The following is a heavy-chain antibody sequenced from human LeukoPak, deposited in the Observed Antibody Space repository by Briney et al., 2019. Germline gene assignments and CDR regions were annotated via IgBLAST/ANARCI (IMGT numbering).Heavy chain of an antibody. D-gene: IGHD3-10*01. J-gene: IGHJ4*02. V-gene: IGHV1-18*01. CDR3: AGDQSFGSGSYQDY. CDR1: SYTFTNYG. CDR2: TSGENGNT. Sequence: ASVTVSCKGSSYTFTNYGFNWLRQAPGQGLEWMGLTSGENGNTNYAQKVQDSVTLTPAPSTRTAYMVLRSTSSDDTAVYYFAGDQSFGSGSYQDYWGQGTLVTVSS.